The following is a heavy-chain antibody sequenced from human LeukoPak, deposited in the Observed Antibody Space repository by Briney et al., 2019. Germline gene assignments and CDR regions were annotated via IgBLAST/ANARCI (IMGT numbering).Heavy chain of an antibody. CDR2: MNPNSGNT. CDR3: ARDASVPQHPDGFDY. V-gene: IGHV1-8*01. D-gene: IGHD6-13*01. J-gene: IGHJ4*02. CDR1: GYTFTSYD. Sequence: AAVKVSCKASGYTFTSYDINWVRQATGQGLEWMGWMNPNSGNTGYAQKFQGRVTMTRNTSISTAYMELSSLRSEDTAVYYCARDASVPQHPDGFDYWGQGTLVTVSS.